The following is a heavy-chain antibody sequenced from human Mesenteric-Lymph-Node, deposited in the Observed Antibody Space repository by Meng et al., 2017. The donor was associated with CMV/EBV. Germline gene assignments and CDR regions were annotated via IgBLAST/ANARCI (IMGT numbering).Heavy chain of an antibody. Sequence: CKASGYPFTRYGISWVRQAPGQGLEWMGWISAYNGNTNYAQKLQGRVTMTTDTSTSTAYMELRSLRSDDTAVYYCAIASGRRHTIFDYWGQGTLVTVSS. J-gene: IGHJ4*02. D-gene: IGHD3-9*01. CDR2: ISAYNGNT. V-gene: IGHV1-18*01. CDR1: GYPFTRYG. CDR3: AIASGRRHTIFDY.